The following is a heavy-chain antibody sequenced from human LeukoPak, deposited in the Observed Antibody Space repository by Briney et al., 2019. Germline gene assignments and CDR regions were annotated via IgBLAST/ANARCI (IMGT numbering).Heavy chain of an antibody. CDR2: IRSSGSTI. J-gene: IGHJ5*02. V-gene: IGHV3-11*04. Sequence: PGGSLTLSCAASGYTFGDYGMSWIRQAPGKGLEWVSYIRSSGSTIYYTDSVKGRFTISRDNAKKSMYLQMNSLRAEDTAVYYCARRGGSYGFRLYWNQDMLNWFGPWGQGTLVTVSS. CDR1: GYTFGDYG. D-gene: IGHD1-26*01. CDR3: ARRGGSYGFRLYWNQDMLNWFGP.